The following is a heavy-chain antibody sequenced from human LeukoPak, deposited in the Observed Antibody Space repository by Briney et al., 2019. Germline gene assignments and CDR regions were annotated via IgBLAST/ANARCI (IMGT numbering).Heavy chain of an antibody. CDR1: GGSISSSNW. CDR2: IYHSGST. CDR3: ARRHIAVAGTRIGY. V-gene: IGHV4-4*02. Sequence: PSETLSLTCAVSGGSISSSNWWSWVRQPPGKGLEWIGEIYHSGSTNYNPSLKSRVTISVDKSKNQFSLKLSSVTAADTAVYYCARRHIAVAGTRIGYWGQGTLVTVSS. J-gene: IGHJ4*02. D-gene: IGHD6-19*01.